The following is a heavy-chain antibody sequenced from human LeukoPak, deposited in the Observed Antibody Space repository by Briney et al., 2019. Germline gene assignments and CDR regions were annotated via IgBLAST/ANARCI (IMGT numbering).Heavy chain of an antibody. Sequence: PGGSLRLSCAASGFTFDDCAMHWVRQAPGKGLEWVSFITWDGGSAYYADSVKGRFTISRDNSKNSLYLEMNSLRAEDTALYYCAKDLRRMTTVTSGAYFHYWGQGTLVTVSS. V-gene: IGHV3-43D*03. D-gene: IGHD4-17*01. CDR1: GFTFDDCA. CDR2: ITWDGGSA. CDR3: AKDLRRMTTVTSGAYFHY. J-gene: IGHJ4*02.